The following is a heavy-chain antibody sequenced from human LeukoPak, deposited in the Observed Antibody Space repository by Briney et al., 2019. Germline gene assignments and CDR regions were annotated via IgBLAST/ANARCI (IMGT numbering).Heavy chain of an antibody. J-gene: IGHJ4*02. CDR3: ARVRQQLGHYFDY. CDR2: IYHSGST. V-gene: IGHV4-38-2*01. CDR1: GYSISSGYY. Sequence: PSETLSLTCAVSGYSISSGYYWAWIRQPPGQGLVWIGSIYHSGSTYYNPSLKSRVTISVDTSKNQFSLKLSSVTAADTAVYYCARVRQQLGHYFDYWGQGTLVTVSS. D-gene: IGHD6-13*01.